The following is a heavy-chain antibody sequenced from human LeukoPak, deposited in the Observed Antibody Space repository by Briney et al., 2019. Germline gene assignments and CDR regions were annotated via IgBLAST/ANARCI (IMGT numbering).Heavy chain of an antibody. V-gene: IGHV4-59*08. CDR2: IYYSGGT. CDR1: GASVTSYY. J-gene: IGHJ4*02. CDR3: ATTGATSPYSASWFNIEY. D-gene: IGHD6-13*01. Sequence: SETLSLTCTVSGASVTSYYCNWVRQPPGRGLEWIGYIYYSGGTNYNPSLESRVTISLDTAKNQFSLKLRSVTAEDTAVYYCATTGATSPYSASWFNIEYWGQGTLVTVSS.